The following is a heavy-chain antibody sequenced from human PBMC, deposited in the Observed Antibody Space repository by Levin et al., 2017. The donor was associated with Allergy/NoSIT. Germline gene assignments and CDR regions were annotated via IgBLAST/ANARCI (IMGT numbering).Heavy chain of an antibody. CDR2: ISYDGSNK. CDR3: ARALRKGLLWFGELSPGAFDI. CDR1: GFTFSSYA. D-gene: IGHD3-10*01. Sequence: GGSLRLSCAASGFTFSSYAMHWVRQAPGKGLEWVAVISYDGSNKYYADSVKGRFTISRDNSKNTLYLQMNSLRAEDTAVYYCARALRKGLLWFGELSPGAFDIWGQGTMVTVSS. V-gene: IGHV3-30-3*01. J-gene: IGHJ3*02.